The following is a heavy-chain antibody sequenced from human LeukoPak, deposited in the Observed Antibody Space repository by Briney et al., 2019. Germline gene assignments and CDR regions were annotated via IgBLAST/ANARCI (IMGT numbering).Heavy chain of an antibody. V-gene: IGHV6-1*01. CDR2: TYYRSKWFN. CDR1: GDSVSSNSVS. J-gene: IGHJ4*02. CDR3: TRATGGISDY. Sequence: SQTLSLTCAISGDSVSSNSVSWNWIRQSPSRGLEWLGRTYYRSKWFNEYAVSVRGRITINPDTAKSHFSLQLHSVTPEDMAMYYCTRATGGISDYWGQGTLVTVSS. D-gene: IGHD2-15*01.